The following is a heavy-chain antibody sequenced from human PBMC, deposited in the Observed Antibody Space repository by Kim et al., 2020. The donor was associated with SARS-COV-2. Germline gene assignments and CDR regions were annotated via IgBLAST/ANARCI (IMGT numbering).Heavy chain of an antibody. Sequence: GGSLRLSCAASGFTFSSYWMHWVRQAPGKGLVLVSRINSDGSNTRYADAVKGRFTISRDNAKNTLYLQMNSLRAEDTAVYFCARDQGTVITFGGVMDAFDMWGQGTMVTVSS. D-gene: IGHD3-16*01. CDR2: INSDGSNT. CDR1: GFTFSSYW. J-gene: IGHJ3*02. V-gene: IGHV3-74*01. CDR3: ARDQGTVITFGGVMDAFDM.